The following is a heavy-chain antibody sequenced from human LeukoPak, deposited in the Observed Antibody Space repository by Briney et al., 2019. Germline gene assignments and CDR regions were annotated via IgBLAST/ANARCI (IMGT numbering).Heavy chain of an antibody. Sequence: GGSLRLSCATSGFTFNDYAMYWVRQAPGKGLEWVSGISWNSRSIACADSVKGRFTISRDNAKNSLYLQMNSLRAEDMALYYCAKEGSSWSTFDYWGQGTLVTVSS. CDR3: AKEGSSWSTFDY. V-gene: IGHV3-9*03. J-gene: IGHJ4*02. D-gene: IGHD6-13*01. CDR1: GFTFNDYA. CDR2: ISWNSRSI.